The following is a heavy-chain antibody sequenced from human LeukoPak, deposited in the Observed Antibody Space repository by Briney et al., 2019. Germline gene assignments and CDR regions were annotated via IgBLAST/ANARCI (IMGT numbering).Heavy chain of an antibody. CDR3: ARVFYYGSGTFDL. J-gene: IGHJ2*01. CDR2: IYYSGST. D-gene: IGHD3-10*01. Sequence: KPSETLSLTCTVSGGSLSSYYWSWIRRPPGKGLEWIGYIYYSGSTTYNPSLRSRVTISVDTSKNQFSLKLSSVTAADTAVYYCARVFYYGSGTFDLWGRGTLVTVSS. CDR1: GGSLSSYY. V-gene: IGHV4-59*01.